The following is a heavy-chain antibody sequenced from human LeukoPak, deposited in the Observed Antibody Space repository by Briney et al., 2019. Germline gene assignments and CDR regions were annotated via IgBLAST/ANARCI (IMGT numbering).Heavy chain of an antibody. V-gene: IGHV3-33*01. D-gene: IGHD3-3*01. CDR1: GFTFNTYG. CDR3: ARVSDFSNYFDY. J-gene: IGHJ4*02. Sequence: GGSLRLSCAAPGFTFNTYGMHWVCQAPGKGLEWVAIIWYDGSDKFYADSVKGRFTISRDNSKNTLYLQMNSLRAEDTAVYYCARVSDFSNYFDYWGQGTLVTVSS. CDR2: IWYDGSDK.